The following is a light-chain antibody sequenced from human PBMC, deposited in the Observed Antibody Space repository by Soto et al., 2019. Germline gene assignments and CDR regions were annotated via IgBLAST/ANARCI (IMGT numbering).Light chain of an antibody. CDR1: SSDFGGYNY. V-gene: IGLV2-14*01. J-gene: IGLJ1*01. CDR3: SSYTGSSTLYV. Sequence: QSVLTQPASVSGSPGQSITISCTGTSSDFGGYNYVCWYQQHPGKAPKLMIYDVSNRPSGVSNRFSGSKSGNTASLTISGLQADDEADYYCSSYTGSSTLYVFGTGTKVTVL. CDR2: DVS.